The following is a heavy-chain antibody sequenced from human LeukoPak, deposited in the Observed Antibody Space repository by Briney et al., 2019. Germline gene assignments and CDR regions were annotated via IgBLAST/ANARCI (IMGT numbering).Heavy chain of an antibody. D-gene: IGHD6-13*01. V-gene: IGHV4-39*02. CDR2: ISYSGST. J-gene: IGHJ4*02. CDR1: GGSISRSGYY. CDR3: ARSEQQLVPLDY. Sequence: SETLSLTCTVSGGSISRSGYYWGWIRQPPGKGLEWIGSISYSGSTYYSPSLKSRLTISVDTSKNHFSLKLSSVTAADTAVYYCARSEQQLVPLDYWGQGTLVTVSS.